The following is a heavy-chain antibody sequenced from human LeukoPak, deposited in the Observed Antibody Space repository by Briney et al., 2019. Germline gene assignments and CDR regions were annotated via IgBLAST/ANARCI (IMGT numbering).Heavy chain of an antibody. J-gene: IGHJ3*01. Sequence: GGSLRLSCAASGFTFITYAMHWVRQSPGKGLEWVSSISSSGAYTYYADSLRGRFTISRDNAKSSLYLQMNSLRDGDTALYYCARCRYDTLGGDSFDVWGQGTMVTVSS. D-gene: IGHD5-12*01. CDR2: ISSSGAYT. CDR3: ARCRYDTLGGDSFDV. CDR1: GFTFITYA. V-gene: IGHV3-21*01.